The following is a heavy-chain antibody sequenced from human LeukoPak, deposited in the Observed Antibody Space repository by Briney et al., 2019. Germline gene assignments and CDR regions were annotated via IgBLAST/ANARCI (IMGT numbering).Heavy chain of an antibody. CDR1: GFTFSSYE. J-gene: IGHJ4*02. V-gene: IGHV3-48*03. Sequence: PGGSLRLSCAASGFTFSSYEMNWVRQAPGKGLEWVSYISGSGSAIYYADSVKGRFTISRDNSKNTLYLHMNSLRAEDTAVYYRARRAGGYSHPYDYWGQGTLVTVSS. D-gene: IGHD4-23*01. CDR3: ARRAGGYSHPYDY. CDR2: ISGSGSAI.